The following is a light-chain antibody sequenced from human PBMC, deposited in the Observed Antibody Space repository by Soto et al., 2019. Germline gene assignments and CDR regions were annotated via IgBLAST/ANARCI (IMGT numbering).Light chain of an antibody. V-gene: IGKV1-39*01. J-gene: IGKJ4*01. CDR2: AAS. CDR3: QQTKPVPGT. CDR1: QSITTY. Sequence: DTQMTQSPSSLSASVGDRVTITCRASQSITTYLNWYQQKPGNAPNLLIYAASNLQSGVPSRFSGSGSGTDFTLTINSLQPEDFATYYCQQTKPVPGTFGRGTKVENK.